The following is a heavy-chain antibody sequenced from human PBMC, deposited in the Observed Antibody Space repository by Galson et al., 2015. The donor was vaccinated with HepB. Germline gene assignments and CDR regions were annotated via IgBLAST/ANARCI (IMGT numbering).Heavy chain of an antibody. CDR1: GFTSTNYA. V-gene: IGHV3-23*01. Sequence: SLRLPCAILGFTSTNYAMSWVRQAPGKGLEWVSGIISLGASTHYADSLKGRFTISRDNSMNTIYLQMNRLRAEDSAVYNCANDYADKLMTPGTAGLFEYWGQGALVTVSS. D-gene: IGHD2-21*02. CDR3: ANDYADKLMTPGTAGLFEY. J-gene: IGHJ4*02. CDR2: IISLGAST.